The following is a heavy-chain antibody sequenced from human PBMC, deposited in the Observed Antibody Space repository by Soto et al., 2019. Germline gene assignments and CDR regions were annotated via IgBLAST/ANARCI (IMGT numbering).Heavy chain of an antibody. V-gene: IGHV2-5*01. Sequence: QITLKQSGPTLVKPTQTLTLTCTFSGFALSTSGVGVGWIRQPPGKALEWLALIYWNDDKRYSPSLRSRLTLTKDTSKNQVVLTMTNMDPVDTATYYCAHRQGQGQWLLRRQVDWFDPWGQGPLVTVSS. CDR1: GFALSTSGVG. J-gene: IGHJ5*02. CDR3: AHRQGQGQWLLRRQVDWFDP. D-gene: IGHD6-19*01. CDR2: IYWNDDK.